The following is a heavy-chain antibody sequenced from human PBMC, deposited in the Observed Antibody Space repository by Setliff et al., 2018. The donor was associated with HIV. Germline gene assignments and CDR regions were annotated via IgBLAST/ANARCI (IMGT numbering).Heavy chain of an antibody. CDR3: ATVIGWNDATDC. CDR1: GGSFSGYF. V-gene: IGHV4-34*01. D-gene: IGHD1-1*01. Sequence: PSETLSLTCTVYGGSFSGYFWSWIRQPPGKGLEWIGEINHSGTTNYNPSLKSRVIMSIDTPKNQFSLQLTSVTAADTAVYYCATVIGWNDATDCWGQGTLVTVSS. J-gene: IGHJ4*02. CDR2: INHSGTT.